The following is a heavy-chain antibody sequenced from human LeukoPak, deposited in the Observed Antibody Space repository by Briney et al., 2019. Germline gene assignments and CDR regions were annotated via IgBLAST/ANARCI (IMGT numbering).Heavy chain of an antibody. V-gene: IGHV2-5*01. D-gene: IGHD3-16*01. CDR3: AHRDRFTGAFDI. Sequence: SGPTLVKPTPTLTLTCTFSGFSLRTSAVGVGWIRQPPGKALEWLAVNYWNDDKRYSPSLKSRLTITKDTSKNQVVLTMTNMDPVDTATYYCAHRDRFTGAFDIWGQGTMVTVSS. CDR1: GFSLRTSAVG. CDR2: NYWNDDK. J-gene: IGHJ3*02.